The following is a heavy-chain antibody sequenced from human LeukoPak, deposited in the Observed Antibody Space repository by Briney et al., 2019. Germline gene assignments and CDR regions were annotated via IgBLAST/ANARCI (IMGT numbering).Heavy chain of an antibody. J-gene: IGHJ6*03. CDR3: AKDGDYGRGMDV. D-gene: IGHD4-17*01. CDR1: GFTFSTYA. Sequence: GGSLRLSCAASGFTFSTYAMHWVRQAPGKGLEWVAAISTTSGNIYYADSVKGRFTISRDNSKNTLYLQMNSLRAEDTAVYYCAKDGDYGRGMDVWGKGTTVTVSS. V-gene: IGHV3-23*01. CDR2: ISTTSGNI.